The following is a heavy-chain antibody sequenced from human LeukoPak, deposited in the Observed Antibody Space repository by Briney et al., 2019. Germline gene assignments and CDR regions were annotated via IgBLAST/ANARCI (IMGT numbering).Heavy chain of an antibody. CDR3: ARGMGIAVADNFDY. CDR1: GYTFTSYY. CDR2: INPSGGST. D-gene: IGHD6-19*01. Sequence: ASVKDSCKASGYTFTSYYIHWVRQAPGQGLEWMGIINPSGGSTSYAEKFKGRVTMTRDTSTSTVYMELSSLRSEDTAVYYCARGMGIAVADNFDYWGQGTLVTVSS. J-gene: IGHJ4*02. V-gene: IGHV1-46*03.